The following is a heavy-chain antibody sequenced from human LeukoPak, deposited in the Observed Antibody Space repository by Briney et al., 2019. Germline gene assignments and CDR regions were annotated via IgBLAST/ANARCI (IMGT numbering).Heavy chain of an antibody. CDR3: VRGDYNVLTGFRDTYDY. Sequence: SETLSLTCAVYGGSFSGYYWSWIRQPPGKGLEWIGEINHSGSTNYSPSLKSRVTISVDTSKNQFSLKLSSVTAADTAVYLCVRGDYNVLTGFRDTYDYWGQGRLVTVSA. D-gene: IGHD3-9*01. V-gene: IGHV4-34*01. CDR2: INHSGST. CDR1: GGSFSGYY. J-gene: IGHJ4*02.